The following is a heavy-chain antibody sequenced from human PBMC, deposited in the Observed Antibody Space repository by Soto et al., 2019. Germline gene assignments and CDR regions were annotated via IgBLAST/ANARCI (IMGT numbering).Heavy chain of an antibody. CDR3: TTGRFHYYDMDG. CDR1: GFTFTNAW. Sequence: GSLRLSCAASGFTFTNAWMNWVRQAPGKGLEWVGRIKSKTDGGTTDYAAPVKGRFTISRDDSKTTLYLQMNSLKTDDTAVYYCTTGRFHYYDMDGRGQGTTVTVSS. J-gene: IGHJ6*01. CDR2: IKSKTDGGTT. V-gene: IGHV3-15*07. D-gene: IGHD3-10*01.